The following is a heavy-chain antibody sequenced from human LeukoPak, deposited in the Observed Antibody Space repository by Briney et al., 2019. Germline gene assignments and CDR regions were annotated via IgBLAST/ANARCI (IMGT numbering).Heavy chain of an antibody. CDR2: IYYSGST. J-gene: IGHJ4*02. V-gene: IGHV4-39*01. D-gene: IGHD3-16*01. CDR3: ARVDYDSSPLFDY. CDR1: GGSISSYY. Sequence: SETLSLTCTVSGGSISSYYWGWIRQPPGKGLEWIGSIYYSGSTYYNPSLKSRVTISVDTSKNQFSLKLSSVTAADTAVYYCARVDYDSSPLFDYWGQGTLVTVSS.